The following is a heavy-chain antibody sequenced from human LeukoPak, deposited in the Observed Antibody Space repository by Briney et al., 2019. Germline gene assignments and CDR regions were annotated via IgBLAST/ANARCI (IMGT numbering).Heavy chain of an antibody. V-gene: IGHV3-21*04. D-gene: IGHD3-10*01. CDR2: ISSSSSYI. CDR1: GFTFSSYS. J-gene: IGHJ4*02. Sequence: GGSLRLSCAASGFTFSSYSMNWFRQAPGKGLEWVSSISSSSSYIYYADSVKGRFTISRDNAKNSLYLQMNSLRAEDTAVYYCVKKGYAGSGTYSYYFDYWGQGTLVTVSS. CDR3: VKKGYAGSGTYSYYFDY.